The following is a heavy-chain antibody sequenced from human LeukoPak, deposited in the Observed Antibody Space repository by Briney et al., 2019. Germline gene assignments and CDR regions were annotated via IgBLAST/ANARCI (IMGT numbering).Heavy chain of an antibody. J-gene: IGHJ3*02. CDR2: ITPNSGGT. D-gene: IGHD1-26*01. CDR3: ARDHRVGATSVNAFDI. CDR1: GYTFTDYY. Sequence: ASVKVSCKASGYTFTDYYIHWVRQAPGQGLEWMGWITPNSGGTNYAQKFQGRVTMTRDTSISTAYMELSSLTSDDTAMYYCARDHRVGATSVNAFDIWGQGTMVTVSS. V-gene: IGHV1-2*02.